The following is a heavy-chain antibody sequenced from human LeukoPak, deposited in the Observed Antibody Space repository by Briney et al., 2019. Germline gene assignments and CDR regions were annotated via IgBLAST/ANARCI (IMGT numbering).Heavy chain of an antibody. Sequence: GGSLRLSCEASGFTFRNYAMSWVRQAPEKGLEWVSSVSGSGSTTHYEDSVKGRFTITRDNSKNTLYLQMNSLRADDTAVYYCAKEVGVSDYWGQGTLVTVSS. V-gene: IGHV3-23*01. CDR3: AKEVGVSDY. CDR1: GFTFRNYA. D-gene: IGHD1-26*01. J-gene: IGHJ4*02. CDR2: VSGSGSTT.